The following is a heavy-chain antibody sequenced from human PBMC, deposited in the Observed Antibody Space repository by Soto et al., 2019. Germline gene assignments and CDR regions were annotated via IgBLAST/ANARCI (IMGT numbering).Heavy chain of an antibody. Sequence: QITLKESGPTLVKPTQTLTLTCTFSGFSLSSAGVGVGWIRQPPGKALEWLTLIYWDHDKRYSPSVKSRLTIPKDTSKNQVVLTMTNMDPVDTATYYCAHIREVRGVIIYWDYWGQGTLVTVSS. J-gene: IGHJ4*02. CDR1: GFSLSSAGVG. CDR3: AHIREVRGVIIYWDY. V-gene: IGHV2-5*02. D-gene: IGHD3-10*01. CDR2: IYWDHDK.